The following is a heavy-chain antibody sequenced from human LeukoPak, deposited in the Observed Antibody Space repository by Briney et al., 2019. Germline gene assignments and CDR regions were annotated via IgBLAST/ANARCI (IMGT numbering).Heavy chain of an antibody. D-gene: IGHD3-22*01. CDR1: GGTFSSYA. Sequence: SVKVSCKASGGTFSSYAISWVQQAPGQGLEWMGRIIPILGIANYAQKFQGRVTITADKSTSTAYMELSSLRSEDTAVYYCAREAGSGYVPFYYYYGMDVWGQGTTVTVSS. CDR2: IIPILGIA. CDR3: AREAGSGYVPFYYYYGMDV. J-gene: IGHJ6*02. V-gene: IGHV1-69*04.